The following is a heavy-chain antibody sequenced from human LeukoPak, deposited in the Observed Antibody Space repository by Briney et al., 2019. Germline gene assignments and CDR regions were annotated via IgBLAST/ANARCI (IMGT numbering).Heavy chain of an antibody. CDR2: IIPIFGTA. CDR3: ARVDTAMVYQGLGGN. V-gene: IGHV1-69*01. CDR1: GGTFSSYA. Sequence: GSSVKVSCKASGGTFSSYAISWVRQAPGQGLEWMGGIIPIFGTANYAQKFQGRVTITADESTSTAYMELSSLRSEDTAVYYCARVDTAMVYQGLGGNWGQGTLVTVSS. J-gene: IGHJ4*02. D-gene: IGHD5-18*01.